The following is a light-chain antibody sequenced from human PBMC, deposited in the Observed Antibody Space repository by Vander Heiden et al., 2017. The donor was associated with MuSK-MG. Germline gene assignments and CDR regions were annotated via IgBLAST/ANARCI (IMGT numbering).Light chain of an antibody. CDR3: QQYDKAPIT. J-gene: IGKJ3*01. V-gene: IGKV1-33*01. CDR1: QDISNY. Sequence: DIQLTQSPSSLSAFVGDRVTITCQASQDISNYLNWFQQKPGKAPKLLIYDASNLETGVPSRFSGSGSATDFTLTISSLQPEDIGTYYCQQYDKAPITFGHGTKVDFK. CDR2: DAS.